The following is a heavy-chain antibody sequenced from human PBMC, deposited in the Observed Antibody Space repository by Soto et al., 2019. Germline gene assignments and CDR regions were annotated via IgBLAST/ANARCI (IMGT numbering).Heavy chain of an antibody. CDR3: ARWLGYGPHFDY. Sequence: SETLSLTCTVSGGSISSGDYYWGWIRQPPGKGLEWIGSIYYSGSTYYNPSLKSRVTISVDTSKNQFSLKLSSVTAADTAVYYCARWLGYGPHFDYWGQGTLVTVSS. D-gene: IGHD5-12*01. V-gene: IGHV4-39*01. CDR2: IYYSGST. CDR1: GGSISSGDYY. J-gene: IGHJ4*02.